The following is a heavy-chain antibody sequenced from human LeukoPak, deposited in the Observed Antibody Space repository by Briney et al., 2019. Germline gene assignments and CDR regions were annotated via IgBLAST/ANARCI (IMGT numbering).Heavy chain of an antibody. CDR2: IFYTGST. V-gene: IGHV4-59*01. D-gene: IGHD3-22*01. CDR3: ARENPSGYYNRPIDY. CDR1: GGSINAYY. J-gene: IGHJ4*02. Sequence: SETLSLTCTVSGGSINAYYWGWIRQPPGKGLEWIGHIFYTGSTNYNPSLKSRVTMSVDTSKNQFSLKLSSVTAADTAIYYCARENPSGYYNRPIDYWGQGTLVTVSS.